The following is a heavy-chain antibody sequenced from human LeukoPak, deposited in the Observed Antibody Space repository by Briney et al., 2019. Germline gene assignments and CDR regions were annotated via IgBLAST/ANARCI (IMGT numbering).Heavy chain of an antibody. J-gene: IGHJ6*04. V-gene: IGHV1-8*03. Sequence: ASVKVSCKASEYTFTSYDINWVRQATGQGLEWMGWMNPNSGNTGYAQKFQGRVTITRNTSISTAYMELSSLRSEDTAVYYCGRGDYDFWSGSPPMDVCGKGTTVTVSS. D-gene: IGHD3-3*01. CDR1: EYTFTSYD. CDR3: GRGDYDFWSGSPPMDV. CDR2: MNPNSGNT.